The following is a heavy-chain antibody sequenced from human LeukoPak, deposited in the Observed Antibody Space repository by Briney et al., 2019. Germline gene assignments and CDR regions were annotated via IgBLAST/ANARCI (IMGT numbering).Heavy chain of an antibody. Sequence: GESLKLSCKGSGYSFTSYWIGWVRQMPGKGLEWMGIIYPGDSDTRYSPSFQGQVTISADKSISTTYLQWGSLKASDTAMYYCARHISVWGSYYFDYWGQGTLVTVSS. CDR3: ARHISVWGSYYFDY. V-gene: IGHV5-51*01. CDR1: GYSFTSYW. J-gene: IGHJ4*02. D-gene: IGHD3-16*01. CDR2: IYPGDSDT.